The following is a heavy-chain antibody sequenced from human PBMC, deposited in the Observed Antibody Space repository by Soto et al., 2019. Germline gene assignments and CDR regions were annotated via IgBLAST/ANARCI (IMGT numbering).Heavy chain of an antibody. J-gene: IGHJ5*02. CDR2: IIPIFGTT. CDR3: ARDRTDSGSYTNGLDP. V-gene: IGHV1-69*06. Sequence: QVHLMQSGAELKKPGSSVKVSCKASGGTFGSDAITWVRQAPGQGLEWVGRIIPIFGTTNYAQNLQGRVTISADKSTPTSYMELHSLPSDDTALYYWARDRTDSGSYTNGLDPWGQGTQVTVSS. D-gene: IGHD3-22*01. CDR1: GGTFGSDA.